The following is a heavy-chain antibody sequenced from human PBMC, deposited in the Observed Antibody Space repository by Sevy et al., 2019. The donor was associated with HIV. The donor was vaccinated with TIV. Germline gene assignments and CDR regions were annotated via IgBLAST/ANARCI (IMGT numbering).Heavy chain of an antibody. CDR3: ARGVRAYYYDSSGYYYSGGSAFDI. V-gene: IGHV1-8*01. J-gene: IGHJ3*02. D-gene: IGHD3-22*01. Sequence: ASVKVSCKASGYTFTSYDINWVRQATGQGLEWMGWMNPNSGNTGYAQKFQGRVTMTRNTSISTAYMELSSLRSEDTAVDYCARGVRAYYYDSSGYYYSGGSAFDIWGQGTMVTVSS. CDR1: GYTFTSYD. CDR2: MNPNSGNT.